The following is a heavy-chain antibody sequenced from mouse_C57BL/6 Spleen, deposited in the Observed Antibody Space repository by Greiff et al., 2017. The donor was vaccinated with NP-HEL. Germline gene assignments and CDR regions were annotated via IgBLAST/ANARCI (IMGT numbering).Heavy chain of an antibody. CDR2: IYPGDGDT. D-gene: IGHD1-1*01. V-gene: IGHV1-82*01. Sequence: QVQLQQSGPELVKPGASVKLSCKASGYAFSSSWMHWVKQRPGQGLEWIGRIYPGDGDTNYNGKFKGKSTLTVDKSSSTAYMQLSSLTSEDSAVYFCARLPDYYGRDYWGQGTTLTVSS. CDR3: ARLPDYYGRDY. CDR1: GYAFSSSW. J-gene: IGHJ2*01.